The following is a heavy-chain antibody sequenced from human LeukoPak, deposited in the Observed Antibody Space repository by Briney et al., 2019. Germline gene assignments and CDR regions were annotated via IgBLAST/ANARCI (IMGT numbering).Heavy chain of an antibody. CDR3: AIQYYDILTGYYMPPEFDY. CDR1: GYSFTSYW. Sequence: GESLKISCKGSGYSFTSYWISWVRQMPGKGLVWMGRIDPSDSYTNYSPSFQGHVTISADKSISTAYLQWSSLKASDTAMYYCAIQYYDILTGYYMPPEFDYWGQGTLVTVSS. D-gene: IGHD3-9*01. J-gene: IGHJ4*02. CDR2: IDPSDSYT. V-gene: IGHV5-10-1*01.